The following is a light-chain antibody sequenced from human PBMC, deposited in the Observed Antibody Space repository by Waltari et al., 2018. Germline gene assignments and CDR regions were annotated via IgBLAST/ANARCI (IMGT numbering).Light chain of an antibody. CDR3: QKYGTLPAT. CDR1: QSVLRT. Sequence: EIVLTQSPGTLSLSHGERATLSCRASQSVLRTLASYQQKPGQVPRLLIYDASTRATGIPDRFSGSGSGTDFSLTISRLEPEDFAVYYCQKYGTLPATFGQGTKVEIK. CDR2: DAS. J-gene: IGKJ1*01. V-gene: IGKV3-20*01.